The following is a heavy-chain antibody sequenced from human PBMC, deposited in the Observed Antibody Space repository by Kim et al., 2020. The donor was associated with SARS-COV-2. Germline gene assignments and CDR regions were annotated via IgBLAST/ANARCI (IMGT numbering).Heavy chain of an antibody. D-gene: IGHD6-13*01. J-gene: IGHJ3*02. V-gene: IGHV5-51*01. CDR3: ARTGYSSSWRDAFDI. CDR1: GYSFTSYW. CDR2: IYPGDSDT. Sequence: GESLKISCKGSGYSFTSYWIGWVRQMPGKGLEWMGIIYPGDSDTRYSPSFQGQVTISADKSISTAYLQWSSLKASDTAMYYCARTGYSSSWRDAFDIWGQGTMVTVSS.